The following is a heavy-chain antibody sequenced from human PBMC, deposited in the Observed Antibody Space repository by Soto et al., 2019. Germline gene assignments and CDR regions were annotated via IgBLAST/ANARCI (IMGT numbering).Heavy chain of an antibody. CDR1: GFTFSSYA. V-gene: IGHV3-30-3*01. CDR2: ISYDGSNK. J-gene: IGHJ5*02. CDR3: ARSNPPYFTFGVDSSGPTWFDP. D-gene: IGHD3-22*01. Sequence: PGGSLRLSCAASGFTFSSYAMHWVRQAPGKGLEWVAVISYDGSNKYYADSVKGRFTISRDNSKNTLYLQMNSLRAEDTAVYYCARSNPPYFTFGVDSSGPTWFDPWGQGPLVTVSS.